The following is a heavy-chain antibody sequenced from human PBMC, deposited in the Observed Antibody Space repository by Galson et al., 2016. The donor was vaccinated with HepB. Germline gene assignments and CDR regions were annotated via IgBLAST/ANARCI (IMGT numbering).Heavy chain of an antibody. J-gene: IGHJ3*01. CDR2: IYPDDST. V-gene: IGHV3-53*01. Sequence: SLRLSCAASGFTFFHYWMSWVRQAPGKGLEWVSVIYPDDSTYYADSVRGRFTISRDSSKNTLYLQMNSLRAEDTAVYYCARDEPPSTGGALDVWGQGTMVTVSS. CDR3: ARDEPPSTGGALDV. CDR1: GFTFFHYW. D-gene: IGHD1-14*01.